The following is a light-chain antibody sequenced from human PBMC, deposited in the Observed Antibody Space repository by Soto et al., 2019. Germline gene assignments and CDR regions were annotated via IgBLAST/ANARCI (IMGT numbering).Light chain of an antibody. CDR1: QSVLYSSNNKNY. V-gene: IGKV4-1*01. Sequence: DIVMTQSPDSLAVSLGERATINCKSSQSVLYSSNNKNYLAWYQQKPGQPPKLLIYWASTRESGVPDRFSGSGSGTDFTLTISSLQAEDEAIFYCQQYYTFPVTFGGGSKVEIK. CDR2: WAS. J-gene: IGKJ4*01. CDR3: QQYYTFPVT.